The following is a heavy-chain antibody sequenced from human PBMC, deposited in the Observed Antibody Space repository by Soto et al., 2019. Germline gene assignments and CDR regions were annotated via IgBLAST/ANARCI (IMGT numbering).Heavy chain of an antibody. J-gene: IGHJ4*02. Sequence: SETLSLTCTVSGGSISSYYWSWFRQPPGKGLEWIGYIYYSGGTYYNPSLKSRVTMSVDTSKNQFSLKLSSVTAADTAVFYCARTLYNRSWYYYFDPWGQGTLVTVSS. CDR1: GGSISSYY. D-gene: IGHD6-13*01. CDR3: ARTLYNRSWYYYFDP. V-gene: IGHV4-59*08. CDR2: IYYSGGT.